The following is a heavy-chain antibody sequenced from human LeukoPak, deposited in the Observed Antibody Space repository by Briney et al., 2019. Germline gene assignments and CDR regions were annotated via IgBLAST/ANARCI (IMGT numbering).Heavy chain of an antibody. CDR1: GYTFTSYY. CDR3: ASALAEVSAYYYYMDV. J-gene: IGHJ6*03. V-gene: IGHV1-46*01. D-gene: IGHD2-8*01. CDR2: INPSGGST. Sequence: ASVKVSCKASGYTFTSYYMHWVRQAPGQGLEWMGIINPSGGSTSYAQKFQGRVTITADKSTSTAYMEPSSLRSEDTAVYYCASALAEVSAYYYYMDVWGKGTTVTVSS.